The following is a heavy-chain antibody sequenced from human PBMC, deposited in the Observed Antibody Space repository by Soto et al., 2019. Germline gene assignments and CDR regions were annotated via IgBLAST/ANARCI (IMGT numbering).Heavy chain of an antibody. CDR2: INHSGIT. CDR1: GGSFRGYF. J-gene: IGHJ4*02. Sequence: SETLSLTCAVYGGSFRGYFWSWIRQPPGKGLEWIGEINHSGITSYSPSLGSRVTTSVDTPKNQFSLHLNSVTAGDTAVYFCARVRYSDNWHGLIDYWGQGTLVTVSS. V-gene: IGHV4-34*10. CDR3: ARVRYSDNWHGLIDY. D-gene: IGHD4-4*01.